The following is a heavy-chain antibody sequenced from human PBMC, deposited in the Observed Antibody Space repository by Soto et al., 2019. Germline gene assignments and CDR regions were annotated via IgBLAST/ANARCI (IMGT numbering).Heavy chain of an antibody. J-gene: IGHJ6*02. CDR3: ARHKTGQYYYYNYGMDV. CDR2: SYYSGTI. Sequence: WCWQPPGKGLEWIGHSYYSGTIYYSPSLKSRVALSVDVSKNQFSLKLYSVTAADTAVYYCARHKTGQYYYYNYGMDVWGQGTTVS. V-gene: IGHV4-31*02. D-gene: IGHD1-1*01.